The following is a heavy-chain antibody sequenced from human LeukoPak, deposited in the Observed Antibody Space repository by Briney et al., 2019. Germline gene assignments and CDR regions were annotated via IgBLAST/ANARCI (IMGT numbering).Heavy chain of an antibody. Sequence: SETLSLTCTVSGGSISSYYWSWIRQPPGKGLEWIGYIYYSGSTNYNPSLKSRVTISVDTSKNQFSLKLSSVTAADTAVYYCARSYGLVYYFDYWGQGTLVTVSS. CDR1: GGSISSYY. J-gene: IGHJ4*02. V-gene: IGHV4-59*08. D-gene: IGHD4-17*01. CDR3: ARSYGLVYYFDY. CDR2: IYYSGST.